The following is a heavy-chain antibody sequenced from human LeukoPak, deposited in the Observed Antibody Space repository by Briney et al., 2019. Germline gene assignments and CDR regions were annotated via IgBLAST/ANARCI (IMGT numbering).Heavy chain of an antibody. CDR1: GFTLTSYT. CDR2: VSYDGTKI. Sequence: GGSLRLSCATSGFTLTSYTMHWVRQAPGKGLEWVAVVSYDGTKISYADSVKGRFTMSRDISKNTLYLQMTSLKPEDSALYYCARDRVRIWSYVGTFDSWGQGTLVTVSS. CDR3: ARDRVRIWSYVGTFDS. D-gene: IGHD2-15*01. V-gene: IGHV3-30-3*01. J-gene: IGHJ4*02.